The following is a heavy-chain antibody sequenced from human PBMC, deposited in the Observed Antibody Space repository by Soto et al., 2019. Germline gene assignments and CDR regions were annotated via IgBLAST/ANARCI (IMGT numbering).Heavy chain of an antibody. CDR2: IYYSGST. V-gene: IGHV4-31*03. CDR1: GGSISGGGYY. CDR3: ACLNDILTGYDY. Sequence: TLSFTCTVSGGSISGGGYYWSWIRQHPGKGLEWIGYIYYSGSTYYNPSLKSRVTISVDTSKNQFSLKLSSVTAADTAVYYCACLNDILTGYDYWGQGTLVTVSS. J-gene: IGHJ4*02. D-gene: IGHD3-9*01.